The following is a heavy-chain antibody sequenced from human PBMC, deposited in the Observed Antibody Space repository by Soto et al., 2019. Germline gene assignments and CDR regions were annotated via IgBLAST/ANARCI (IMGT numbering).Heavy chain of an antibody. D-gene: IGHD3-22*01. CDR1: GYTFEDYA. CDR2: IRWSSGGI. J-gene: IGHJ3*02. Sequence: EVQLVESGGGLVQPGRSLRLSCVGSGYTFEDYAMHWVRQAPGQGLEWVSSIRWSSGGIDYADSVKGRFTISRDNAKNSLYLQMNSLKADDTAVYYCARDPGSSGYYPDIWGQGTMVTVSS. V-gene: IGHV3-9*01. CDR3: ARDPGSSGYYPDI.